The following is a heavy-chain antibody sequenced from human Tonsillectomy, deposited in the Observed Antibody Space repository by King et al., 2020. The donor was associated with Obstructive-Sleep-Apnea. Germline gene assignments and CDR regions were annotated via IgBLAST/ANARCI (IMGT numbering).Heavy chain of an antibody. CDR1: GFTVSSNY. V-gene: IGHV3-53*04. J-gene: IGHJ3*02. D-gene: IGHD6-13*01. CDR3: ARDLGIAAANDAFDI. Sequence: VHLVESGGGLVQPGGSLRLSCAASGFTVSSNYMSWVRQAPGKGLEWVSVIYSGGSTYYADSVKGRFTISRHNSKNTLYLQMNSLRAEDTAVYYCARDLGIAAANDAFDIWGQGTMVTVSS. CDR2: IYSGGST.